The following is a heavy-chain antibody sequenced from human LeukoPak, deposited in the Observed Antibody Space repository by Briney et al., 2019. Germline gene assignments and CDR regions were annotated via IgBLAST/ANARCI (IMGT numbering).Heavy chain of an antibody. Sequence: PSQTLSLTCIVSGGSISSGGYYWSWIRQHPGKGLEWIGYIYYSGSTYYNPSLKSRVTISVDTSKNQFSLKLSSVTAADTAVYYCARGPLTIFGGESIDYWGQGTLVTVSS. V-gene: IGHV4-31*03. CDR2: IYYSGST. CDR1: GGSISSGGYY. J-gene: IGHJ4*02. D-gene: IGHD3-3*01. CDR3: ARGPLTIFGGESIDY.